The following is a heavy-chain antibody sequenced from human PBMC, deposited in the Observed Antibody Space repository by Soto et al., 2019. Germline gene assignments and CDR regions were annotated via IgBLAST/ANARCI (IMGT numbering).Heavy chain of an antibody. V-gene: IGHV4-4*02. CDR2: IYHSGST. CDR3: ARIAPVGTIFAY. CDR1: GGSSSSSNG. D-gene: IGHD6-13*01. Sequence: PSETLSLTCAVSGGSSSSSNGWSWVRQPPGKGLEWIGEIYHSGSTNYNPSLKSRVTISVDKSKNQFSLKLSSVTAADTAGYSYARIAPVGTIFAYWGQGTLVTVPP. J-gene: IGHJ4*02.